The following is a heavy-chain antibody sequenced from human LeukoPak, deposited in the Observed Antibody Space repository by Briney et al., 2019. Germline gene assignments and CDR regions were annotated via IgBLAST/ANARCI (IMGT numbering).Heavy chain of an antibody. J-gene: IGHJ4*02. D-gene: IGHD6-19*01. V-gene: IGHV3-33*01. CDR3: ARELKYSSGPGTDY. CDR2: IWYDGSNK. Sequence: GGSLRLSCAASGFTFSSYGMHWVRQAPGKGPEWVAVIWYDGSNKYYADSVKGRFTISRDNSKNTLYLQMNSLRAEDTAVYYRARELKYSSGPGTDYWGQGTLVTVSS. CDR1: GFTFSSYG.